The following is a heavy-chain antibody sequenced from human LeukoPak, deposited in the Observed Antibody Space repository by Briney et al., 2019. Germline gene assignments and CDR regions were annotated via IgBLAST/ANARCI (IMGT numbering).Heavy chain of an antibody. CDR1: GFTFNTYD. Sequence: GGSLRLSCAASGFTFNTYDMSWGRQTPGKGLEWVSIIRGSGGNTYYADSVRGRFTISRDNSKNTLYLQMNSLKTEDTAVYYCTTDPIDYWGQGTLVTVSS. CDR3: TTDPIDY. CDR2: IRGSGGNT. J-gene: IGHJ4*02. V-gene: IGHV3-23*01.